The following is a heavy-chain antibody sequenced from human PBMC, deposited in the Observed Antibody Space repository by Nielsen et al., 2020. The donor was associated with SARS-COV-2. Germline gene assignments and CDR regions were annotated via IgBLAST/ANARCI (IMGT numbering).Heavy chain of an antibody. J-gene: IGHJ4*02. Sequence: GESLKISCAVSGFAFTGYAMSWVRLAPGKGLEWVSGISASGGSTYYAGSVRGRFTISRDNSKSTMYLQMNSLRAEDTAVYYCAKDLTPTYGYYFDSWGQGTLVTVSS. D-gene: IGHD2-2*03. CDR3: AKDLTPTYGYYFDS. CDR1: GFAFTGYA. V-gene: IGHV3-23*01. CDR2: ISASGGST.